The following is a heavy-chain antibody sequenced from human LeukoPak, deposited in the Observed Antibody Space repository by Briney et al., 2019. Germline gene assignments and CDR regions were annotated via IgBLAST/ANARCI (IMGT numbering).Heavy chain of an antibody. CDR2: ISGDGGST. CDR3: AKDPYDILTGYPDY. J-gene: IGHJ4*02. Sequence: PGGSLRLSCAASGFTFDDYAMHWVRQAPGKGLEWVSLISGDGGSTYYADSVKGRFTIPRDNSKNSLYLQMNSLRTEDTALYYCAKDPYDILTGYPDYWGQGTLVTVSS. V-gene: IGHV3-43*02. D-gene: IGHD3-9*01. CDR1: GFTFDDYA.